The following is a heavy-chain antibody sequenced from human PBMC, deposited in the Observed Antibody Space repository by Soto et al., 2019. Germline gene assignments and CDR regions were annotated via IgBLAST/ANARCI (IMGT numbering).Heavy chain of an antibody. J-gene: IGHJ5*02. V-gene: IGHV3-11*06. Sequence: GVLRLSCAGSGFTFGESYMSWIRQAPGKGLEWLSYVSPGSRYPAYADSVKGRFTISRDNAKRSLYLQMMSLTAEDTAIYYCVRGGGGGLFDPWGQGTMVTVSS. CDR3: VRGGGGGLFDP. D-gene: IGHD2-15*01. CDR2: VSPGSRYP. CDR1: GFTFGESY.